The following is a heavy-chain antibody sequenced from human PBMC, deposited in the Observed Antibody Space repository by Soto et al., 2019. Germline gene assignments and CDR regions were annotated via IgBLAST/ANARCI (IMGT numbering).Heavy chain of an antibody. J-gene: IGHJ4*02. Sequence: XSVKVSCKPSGYTFTYYAIHWVRQAPGHSLEWLGWVDTGNGNTKYSQNFQDRLTITRDTFARTTAMELNSLNSGDTALYYCARGAKWDPRGVEAQQDDYFDYRGRGTLVTVSS. CDR1: GYTFTYYA. D-gene: IGHD1-26*01. V-gene: IGHV1-3*04. CDR3: ARGAKWDPRGVEAQQDDYFDY. CDR2: VDTGNGNT.